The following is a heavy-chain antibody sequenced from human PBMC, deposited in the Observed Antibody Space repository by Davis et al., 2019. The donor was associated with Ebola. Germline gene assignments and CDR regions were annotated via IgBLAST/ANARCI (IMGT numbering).Heavy chain of an antibody. D-gene: IGHD2-8*01. Sequence: SETLSLTCTVSGGSISSYYWGWIRQPPGKGLEWIGSIYYSGSTYYNPSLKSRVTISVDTSKNQFSLKLSSVTAADTAVYYCARGGAYYCTNGVCYKTTGMDVWGQGTTVTVSS. CDR1: GGSISSYY. V-gene: IGHV4-39*01. J-gene: IGHJ6*02. CDR2: IYYSGST. CDR3: ARGGAYYCTNGVCYKTTGMDV.